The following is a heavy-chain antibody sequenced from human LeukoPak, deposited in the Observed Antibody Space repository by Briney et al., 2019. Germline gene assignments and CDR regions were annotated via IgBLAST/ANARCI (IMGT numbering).Heavy chain of an antibody. CDR2: IKSKTDGGTT. CDR3: TTDPAGDRYYDILTGYQTYGMDV. D-gene: IGHD3-9*01. Sequence: PGGSLRLSCAASGFTFSNAWMSWVRQAPGKGLEWVGRIKSKTDGGTTDYAAPVKGRFTISRDDSKNTLYLQMNSLKTEDTAVYYCTTDPAGDRYYDILTGYQTYGMDVWGQGTLVTVSS. J-gene: IGHJ6*02. CDR1: GFTFSNAW. V-gene: IGHV3-15*01.